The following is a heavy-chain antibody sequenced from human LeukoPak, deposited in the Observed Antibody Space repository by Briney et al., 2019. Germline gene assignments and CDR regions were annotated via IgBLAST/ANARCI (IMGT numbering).Heavy chain of an antibody. CDR1: GYTFTSYY. D-gene: IGHD2-15*01. J-gene: IGHJ5*02. Sequence: ASVKVSCKVSGYTFTSYYMHWVRQAPGQGLEWMGIINPSGGSTSYAQKFQGRVTMTRDTSTSTVYMELSSLRSEDTAVYYCARGDGIVVVVAAINWFDPWGQGTLVTVSS. CDR2: INPSGGST. CDR3: ARGDGIVVVVAAINWFDP. V-gene: IGHV1-46*01.